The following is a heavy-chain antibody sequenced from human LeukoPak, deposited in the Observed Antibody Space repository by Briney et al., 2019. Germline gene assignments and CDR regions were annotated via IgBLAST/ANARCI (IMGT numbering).Heavy chain of an antibody. Sequence: GGSLRLSCAASGFTFSSYSMNWVRQAPGKGLEWVSSITSSSNYIYYADSVKGRFTISRDNAKNSLYLQMNSLRAEDSAVYYCVRGSGGNGYGYWGDNWGQGTLVTVSS. CDR2: ITSSSNYI. CDR3: VRGSGGNGYGYWGDN. V-gene: IGHV3-21*01. J-gene: IGHJ4*02. D-gene: IGHD5-12*01. CDR1: GFTFSSYS.